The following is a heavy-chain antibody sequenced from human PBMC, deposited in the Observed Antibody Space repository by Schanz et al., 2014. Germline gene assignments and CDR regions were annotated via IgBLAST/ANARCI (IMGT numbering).Heavy chain of an antibody. CDR3: ASSGAGYSSSWDFDY. CDR2: ISAQTGDT. Sequence: VQSVHSGTEVQKLGASVKVSCQTSGYTFTAYGINWVRQAPGQGLEWIGWISAQTGDTRYAQKMQGRVTMTTDTSTSTSYMELTSLRFDDTAVYYCASSGAGYSSSWDFDYWGQGTLVTVSS. V-gene: IGHV1-18*01. D-gene: IGHD6-13*01. J-gene: IGHJ4*02. CDR1: GYTFTAYG.